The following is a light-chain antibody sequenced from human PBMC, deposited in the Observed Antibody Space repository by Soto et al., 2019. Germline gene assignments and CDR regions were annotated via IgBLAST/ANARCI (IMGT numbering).Light chain of an antibody. V-gene: IGLV1-44*01. CDR3: AAWDGSLNGVV. Sequence: QSVLTQPPSASGTPGQRVTISCSGSSSNIGSKTVNWYQQVPGTAPKLLIYGNNQRPSGVPDRFSGSKSGTSASLAISGLQSEDEADYYCAAWDGSLNGVVFGGGTQLTVL. J-gene: IGLJ2*01. CDR1: SSNIGSKT. CDR2: GNN.